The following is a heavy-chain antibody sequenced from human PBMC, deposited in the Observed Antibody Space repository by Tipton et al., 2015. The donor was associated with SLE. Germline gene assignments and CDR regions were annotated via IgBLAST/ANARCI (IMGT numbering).Heavy chain of an antibody. CDR3: ARAGGTMTTGLFDY. CDR2: IYYSGST. CDR1: GYSISSGSYY. D-gene: IGHD4-11*01. Sequence: TLSLTCAVSGYSISSGSYYWSWIRQHPGKGLEWIGYIYYSGSTYYNPSLRSRVTISVDTSKNQFSLKLSSVTAADTAVYYCARAGGTMTTGLFDYWGQGTLVTVSP. J-gene: IGHJ4*02. V-gene: IGHV4-31*11.